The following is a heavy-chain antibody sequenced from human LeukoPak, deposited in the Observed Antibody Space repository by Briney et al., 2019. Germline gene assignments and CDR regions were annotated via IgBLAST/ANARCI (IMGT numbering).Heavy chain of an antibody. CDR2: INHSGST. V-gene: IGHV4-34*01. Sequence: SETLSLICAVYGGSVSGYYWSWIRQPPGKGLEWIGEINHSGSTNYNPSLKSRVTISVDTSKNQFSLKLSSVTAADTAVYYCARAQYSGYPDYWGQGTLVTVSS. CDR1: GGSVSGYY. J-gene: IGHJ4*02. D-gene: IGHD5-12*01. CDR3: ARAQYSGYPDY.